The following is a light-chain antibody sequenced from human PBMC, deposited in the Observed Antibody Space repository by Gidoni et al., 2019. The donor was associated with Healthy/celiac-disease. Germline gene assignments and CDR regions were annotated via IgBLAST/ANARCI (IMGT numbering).Light chain of an antibody. J-gene: IGLJ2*01. Sequence: QSVLTQPPSVSGAPGARVTISCTGSSSNIGAGYDVHWYQHLPGTAPKLLIYGNSNRPSGVPDRFSGSKSGTSASLAITGLQAEDEADYYCQSYDSSLSGSVVFGGGTKLTVL. V-gene: IGLV1-40*01. CDR3: QSYDSSLSGSVV. CDR1: SSNIGAGYD. CDR2: GNS.